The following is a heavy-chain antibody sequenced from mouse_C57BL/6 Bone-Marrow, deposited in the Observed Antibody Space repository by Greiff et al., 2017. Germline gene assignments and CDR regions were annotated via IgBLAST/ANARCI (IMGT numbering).Heavy chain of an antibody. Sequence: QVQLQQPGAELVRPGTSVKLSCKASGYTFTSYWMHWVKQRPGQGLEWIGVIDPSDSYTNYNQKFKGKATLTVDTSSSTAYMQRSSLTSEDSAVYYCARHGSSLFDYWGQGTTLTVSS. V-gene: IGHV1-59*01. J-gene: IGHJ2*01. D-gene: IGHD1-1*01. CDR3: ARHGSSLFDY. CDR1: GYTFTSYW. CDR2: IDPSDSYT.